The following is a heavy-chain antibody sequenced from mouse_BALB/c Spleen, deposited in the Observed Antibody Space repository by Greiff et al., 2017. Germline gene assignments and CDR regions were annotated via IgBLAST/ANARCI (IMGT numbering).Heavy chain of an antibody. J-gene: IGHJ3*01. Sequence: VQLVESGPGLVAPSQSLSITCTVSGFSLTSYDISWIRQPPGKGLEWLGVIWTGGGTNYNSAFMSRLSISKDNSKSQVFLKMNSLQTDDTAIYYCVRSSYYYGSNWFAYWGQGTLVTVSA. CDR1: GFSLTSYD. CDR3: VRSSYYYGSNWFAY. D-gene: IGHD1-1*01. CDR2: IWTGGGT. V-gene: IGHV2-9-2*01.